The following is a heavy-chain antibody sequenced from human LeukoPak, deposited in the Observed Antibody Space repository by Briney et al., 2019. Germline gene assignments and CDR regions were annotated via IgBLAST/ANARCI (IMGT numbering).Heavy chain of an antibody. V-gene: IGHV4-34*01. Sequence: SETLSLTCAVYGGSFSGYYWSWIRQPPGKGLEWIGEINHSGSTNYNPSLKSRVTISVDTSKNQFSLKLSSVTAADTAVYYYASLGYCSSTSCRNNWFDPWGQGTLVTVSS. CDR3: ASLGYCSSTSCRNNWFDP. CDR2: INHSGST. D-gene: IGHD2-2*01. J-gene: IGHJ5*02. CDR1: GGSFSGYY.